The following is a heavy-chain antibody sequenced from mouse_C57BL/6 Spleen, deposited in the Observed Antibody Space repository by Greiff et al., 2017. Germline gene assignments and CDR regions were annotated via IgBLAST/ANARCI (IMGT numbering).Heavy chain of an antibody. D-gene: IGHD1-1*01. CDR1: GYTFTDYY. V-gene: IGHV1-26*01. CDR2: INPNNGGT. CDR3: AQLRGSWFSY. J-gene: IGHJ3*01. Sequence: EVQLQQSGPELVKPGASVKISCKASGYTFTDYYMNWVKQSHGKSLEWIGDINPNNGGTSYNQKFKGKATLTVDKSSRTAYMELRSLTSEDSAVYYCAQLRGSWFSYWGQGTLFTVSA.